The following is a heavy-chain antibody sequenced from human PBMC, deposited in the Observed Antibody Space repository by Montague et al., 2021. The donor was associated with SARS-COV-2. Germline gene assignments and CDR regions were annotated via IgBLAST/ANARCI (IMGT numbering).Heavy chain of an antibody. Sequence: SLRLSCAASGFTFSTNLMSWVRQAPGKGLEWVANIKQDGSDKFYVDSVKGRFTLSTDNAKNSVYLQMDGLRPEDTAVYYCARDFYYYMDVWGKGTTVTASS. CDR1: GFTFSTNL. CDR3: ARDFYYYMDV. CDR2: IKQDGSDK. V-gene: IGHV3-7*01. J-gene: IGHJ6*03.